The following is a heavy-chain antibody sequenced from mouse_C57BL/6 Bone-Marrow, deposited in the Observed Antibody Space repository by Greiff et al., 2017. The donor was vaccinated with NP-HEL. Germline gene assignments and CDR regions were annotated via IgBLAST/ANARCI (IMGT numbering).Heavy chain of an antibody. CDR2: ISSGGSYT. Sequence: VQLKESGGDLVKPGGSLKLSCAASGFTFSSYGMSWVRQTPDKRLEWVATISSGGSYTYYPDSVKGRFTISRDNAKNTLYLQMSSLKSEDTAMYYCARRGLLQYFDVWGTGTTVTVSS. CDR1: GFTFSSYG. J-gene: IGHJ1*03. CDR3: ARRGLLQYFDV. D-gene: IGHD2-3*01. V-gene: IGHV5-6*01.